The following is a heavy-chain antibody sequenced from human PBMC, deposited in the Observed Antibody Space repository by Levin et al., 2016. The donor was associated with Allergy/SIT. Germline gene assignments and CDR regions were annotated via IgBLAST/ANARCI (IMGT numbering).Heavy chain of an antibody. V-gene: IGHV1-3*01. D-gene: IGHD3-3*01. CDR2: MNPNNGNT. CDR3: AITYYDSWSGYLAFDY. J-gene: IGHJ4*02. Sequence: WVRQAPGQGLEWMGWMNPNNGNTKYSQKFQGRVTITRDTSASTAYMELSSLRSEDTAVYYCAITYYDSWSGYLAFDYWGQGTLVTVSS.